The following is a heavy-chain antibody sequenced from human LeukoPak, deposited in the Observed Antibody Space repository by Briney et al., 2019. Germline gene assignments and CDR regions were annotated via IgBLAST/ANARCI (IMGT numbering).Heavy chain of an antibody. Sequence: ASVKVSCTASGYTFTSYYMHWVRQAPGQGLEWMGIINPSGGSTTYAEKFQGRVTMTTDTSTSTAYMELRSLRSDDTAVYYCARAYSSGSPRDYWGQGTLVTVSS. CDR2: INPSGGST. CDR1: GYTFTSYY. CDR3: ARAYSSGSPRDY. J-gene: IGHJ4*02. V-gene: IGHV1-46*01. D-gene: IGHD3-10*01.